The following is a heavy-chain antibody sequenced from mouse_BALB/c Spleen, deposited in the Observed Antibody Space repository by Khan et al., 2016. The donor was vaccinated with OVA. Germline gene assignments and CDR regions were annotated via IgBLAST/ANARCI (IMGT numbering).Heavy chain of an antibody. V-gene: IGHV3-2*02. D-gene: IGHD2-4*01. J-gene: IGHJ3*01. CDR3: ARKDYYDYDPFPY. Sequence: VQLKESGPGLVKPSQSLSLTCTVTGYSITSEFAWNWIRQFPGNKLEWMGYISYSGNTRYTPSLKSLIFITRDTSRNQFFLQLNSVTTEDTATYYCARKDYYDYDPFPYWGQGTLVTVSA. CDR1: GYSITSEFA. CDR2: ISYSGNT.